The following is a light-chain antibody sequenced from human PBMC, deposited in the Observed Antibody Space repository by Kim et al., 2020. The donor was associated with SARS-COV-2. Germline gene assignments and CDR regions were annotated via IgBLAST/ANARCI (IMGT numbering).Light chain of an antibody. CDR2: AAS. J-gene: IGKJ4*01. CDR1: QSVSSN. Sequence: PGEMATRACRASQSVSSNLAWYQQRPGQAPSILIYAASIRATGIPARFSGSGSGTEFTLTISSLQSEDFAVYYCQQYNNWPPELTFGGGTKVDIK. V-gene: IGKV3-15*01. CDR3: QQYNNWPPELT.